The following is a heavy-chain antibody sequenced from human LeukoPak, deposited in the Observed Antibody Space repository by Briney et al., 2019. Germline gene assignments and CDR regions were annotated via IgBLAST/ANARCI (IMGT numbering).Heavy chain of an antibody. Sequence: SVKVSCKASGGTFSSYAISWVRQAPGQGLEWMGWIIPILGIANYAQKFQGRVTITADKSTSTAYMELSSLRSEDTAVYYCARVLTSSYYYGMDVWGQGTTVTVSS. CDR2: IIPILGIA. CDR3: ARVLTSSYYYGMDV. CDR1: GGTFSSYA. V-gene: IGHV1-69*10. J-gene: IGHJ6*02.